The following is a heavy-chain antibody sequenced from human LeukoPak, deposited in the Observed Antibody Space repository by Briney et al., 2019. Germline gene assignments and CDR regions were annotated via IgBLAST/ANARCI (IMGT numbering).Heavy chain of an antibody. V-gene: IGHV1-3*01. Sequence: ASVKVSCKASGYTFTSYAMHWVRQAPGQRLEWMGWINAGNGNTKYSQKFQGRVTITRDTSASTAYMELSSLRSEDTAVYHCARAFDTVANGDYWGQGTLVTVSS. D-gene: IGHD2-15*01. CDR1: GYTFTSYA. CDR2: INAGNGNT. J-gene: IGHJ4*02. CDR3: ARAFDTVANGDY.